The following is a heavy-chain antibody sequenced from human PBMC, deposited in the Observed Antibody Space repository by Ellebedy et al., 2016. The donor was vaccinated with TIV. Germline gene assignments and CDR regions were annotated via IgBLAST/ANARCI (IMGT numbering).Heavy chain of an antibody. CDR1: GFSVSIHY. Sequence: GGSLRLSXAASGFSVSIHYMTWVRQAPAKGLEWVAVISYDGTNKYYADSVQGRFTISRDNSKNTLYLQMNSLRAEDTAVYYCAKDPRSYATLFDYWGQGTLVTVSS. V-gene: IGHV3-30*18. CDR3: AKDPRSYATLFDY. J-gene: IGHJ4*02. D-gene: IGHD1-26*01. CDR2: ISYDGTNK.